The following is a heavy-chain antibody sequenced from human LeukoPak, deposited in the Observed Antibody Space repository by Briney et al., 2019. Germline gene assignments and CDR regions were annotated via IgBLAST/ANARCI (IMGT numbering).Heavy chain of an antibody. D-gene: IGHD4-17*01. CDR1: GGTFSSYA. CDR2: IIPILGIA. Sequence: SVKVSCKASGGTFSSYAISWVRQAPGQGLEWMGRIIPILGIANYAQKYQGRVTITADKSTSTAYMALSSLRSEDTALYYCARDLPDYGDYVPPFYYYYGMDVWGQGTTVTVSS. J-gene: IGHJ6*02. CDR3: ARDLPDYGDYVPPFYYYYGMDV. V-gene: IGHV1-69*04.